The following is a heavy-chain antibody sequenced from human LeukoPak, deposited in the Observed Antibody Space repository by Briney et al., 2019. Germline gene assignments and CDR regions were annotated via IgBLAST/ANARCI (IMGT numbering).Heavy chain of an antibody. V-gene: IGHV3-30*04. J-gene: IGHJ4*02. D-gene: IGHD4-17*01. CDR1: GFIIRTYA. CDR3: ARDQNGDYALQA. CDR2: ISSDGSNE. Sequence: AGGSLRLSCAVSGFIIRTYAMHWVRQAPGKGLEWVAIISSDGSNEYYADSVKGRFTISRDNSKNTLYLQMNSLRAEDTAVYYCARDQNGDYALQAWGQGTLVTVSS.